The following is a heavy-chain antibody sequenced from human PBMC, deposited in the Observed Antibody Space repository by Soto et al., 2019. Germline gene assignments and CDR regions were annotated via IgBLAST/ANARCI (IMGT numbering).Heavy chain of an antibody. D-gene: IGHD1-26*01. V-gene: IGHV3-30*18. CDR1: GFTFSSYG. J-gene: IGHJ4*02. Sequence: QVQLVESGGGVVQPGRSLKLSCAASGFTFSSYGMHWVRQAPGKGLEWGAVISYDGRNKYYADSVKGRFTISRDNSKNTLYLQMNSLRAEDTAVYYCAKEVDSGSYKYWGQGTLVTVSS. CDR2: ISYDGRNK. CDR3: AKEVDSGSYKY.